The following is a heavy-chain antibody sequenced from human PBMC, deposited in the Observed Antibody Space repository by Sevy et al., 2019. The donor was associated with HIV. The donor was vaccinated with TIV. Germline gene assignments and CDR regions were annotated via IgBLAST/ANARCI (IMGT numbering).Heavy chain of an antibody. CDR3: AKGGLNSGSTDAFDI. CDR1: GFTFSSNG. D-gene: IGHD1-26*01. Sequence: EGSLRLSCAASGFTFSSNGMHWVRQAPGKGLEWVAFIRYDGSNKYYADSVKGRFTISRDNSKNTLYLQMNSLRAEDTAVYYCAKGGLNSGSTDAFDIWGQGTMVTVSS. V-gene: IGHV3-30*02. CDR2: IRYDGSNK. J-gene: IGHJ3*02.